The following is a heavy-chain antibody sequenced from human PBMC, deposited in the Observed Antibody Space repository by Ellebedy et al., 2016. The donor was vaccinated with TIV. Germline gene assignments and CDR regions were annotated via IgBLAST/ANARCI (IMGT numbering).Heavy chain of an antibody. CDR1: RLISSGYW. CDR3: FASDYSNSQGSVDY. Sequence: GESLKISXTGSRLISSGYWMHWVRQGPGKGLEWVSRINGDGSDTAYADSVKGRFTISRDKAKNMLFLQMTSLRAEDTGVYYCFASDYSNSQGSVDYWGQGTLVTVSS. J-gene: IGHJ4*02. D-gene: IGHD4-11*01. CDR2: INGDGSDT. V-gene: IGHV3-74*03.